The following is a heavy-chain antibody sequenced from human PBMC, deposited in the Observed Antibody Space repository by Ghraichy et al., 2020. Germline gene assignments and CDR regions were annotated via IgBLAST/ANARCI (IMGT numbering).Heavy chain of an antibody. CDR3: ARHAVGDFDY. Sequence: GSLRLSCTVSGGSISSSSYYWGWIRQPPGKGLEWIGSIYYSGSTYYNPSLKSRVTISVDTSKNQFSLKLSSVTAADTAVYYCARHAVGDFDYWGQGTLVTVSS. V-gene: IGHV4-39*01. J-gene: IGHJ4*02. CDR1: GGSISSSSYY. D-gene: IGHD4-23*01. CDR2: IYYSGST.